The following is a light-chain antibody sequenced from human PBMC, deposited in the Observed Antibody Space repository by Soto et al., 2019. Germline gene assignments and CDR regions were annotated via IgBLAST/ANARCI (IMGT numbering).Light chain of an antibody. CDR2: AAV. V-gene: IGKV3-15*01. J-gene: IGKJ4*01. CDR3: QQHKDWPLT. Sequence: EIVIIRATTTLTVSQVETVTLFCRASQSVSTTVAWYQQNPGQAPRLLIYAAVTRASAVPARFSGSGSGTEFALTISGLQSEDFAVYHCQQHKDWPLTFGGGTKVDI. CDR1: QSVSTT.